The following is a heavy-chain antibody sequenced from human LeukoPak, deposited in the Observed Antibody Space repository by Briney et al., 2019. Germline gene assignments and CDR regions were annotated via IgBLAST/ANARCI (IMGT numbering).Heavy chain of an antibody. J-gene: IGHJ4*02. CDR2: INPSGGST. Sequence: ASVKVSCKASGYTFTSYYMHWVRQAPGQGLEWMGIINPSGGSTSYAQKFQGRVAMTRDMSTSTVYMELSSLRSEDTAVYYCARDVRYEDDSPGGAFDYWGQGTLVTVSS. V-gene: IGHV1-46*01. CDR1: GYTFTSYY. D-gene: IGHD3-22*01. CDR3: ARDVRYEDDSPGGAFDY.